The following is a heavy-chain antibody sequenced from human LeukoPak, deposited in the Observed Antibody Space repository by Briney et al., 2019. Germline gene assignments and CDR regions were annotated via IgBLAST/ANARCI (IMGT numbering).Heavy chain of an antibody. J-gene: IGHJ4*02. V-gene: IGHV4-59*01. D-gene: IGHD6-19*01. Sequence: SETLSLTCTVSGGSISSYYWSWIRQPPGKGLEWIGYIYYSGSTNYNPSLKSRVTISVDTSKNQFSLKLSSVTAADTAVYYCARGMAVADPFDYWGQGSLVTVSS. CDR2: IYYSGST. CDR1: GGSISSYY. CDR3: ARGMAVADPFDY.